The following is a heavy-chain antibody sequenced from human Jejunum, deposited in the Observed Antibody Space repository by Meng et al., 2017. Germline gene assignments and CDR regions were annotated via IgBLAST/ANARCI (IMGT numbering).Heavy chain of an antibody. CDR1: GGSISDDY. Sequence: VKLQQRGAGLLKPSETLSLPCAFYGGSISDDYCTWVRQPPGKGLEWIGEINDSGSTNYNPSLKSRVTISVDTSKSQFYLRVSSVTAADTAVYYCARGNEYSNYGADFWGQGTLVTVSS. D-gene: IGHD4-11*01. V-gene: IGHV4-34*01. CDR3: ARGNEYSNYGADF. CDR2: INDSGST. J-gene: IGHJ4*02.